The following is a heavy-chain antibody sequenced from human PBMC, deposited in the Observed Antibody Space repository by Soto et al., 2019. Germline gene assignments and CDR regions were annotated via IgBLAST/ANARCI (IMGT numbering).Heavy chain of an antibody. J-gene: IGHJ4*02. CDR2: ISGSGGST. Sequence: PVGSLRLSCAASGRTFSSYAMSWVRQSPGKGLEWVSAISGSGGSTYYADSVKGRFTISRDNSKNTLYLQMNSLRAEDTAVYYCAKGSINRPNIVATIRLNWGQGTPVTVSS. CDR3: AKGSINRPNIVATIRLN. V-gene: IGHV3-23*01. CDR1: GRTFSSYA. D-gene: IGHD5-12*01.